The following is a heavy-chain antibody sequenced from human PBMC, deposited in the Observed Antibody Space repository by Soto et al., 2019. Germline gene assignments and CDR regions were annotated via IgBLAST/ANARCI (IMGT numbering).Heavy chain of an antibody. J-gene: IGHJ5*02. V-gene: IGHV4-39*01. D-gene: IGHD2-21*02. Sequence: SETLSLTCVVSGGSISSSSYYWGWIRQPPGKGLEWIGSIYYSGSTYYNPSLKSRVTISVDTSKTQFSLKLTSVTAADTAVYYCASIYQLLVRWFDPWGQGTLVTVSS. CDR3: ASIYQLLVRWFDP. CDR1: GGSISSSSYY. CDR2: IYYSGST.